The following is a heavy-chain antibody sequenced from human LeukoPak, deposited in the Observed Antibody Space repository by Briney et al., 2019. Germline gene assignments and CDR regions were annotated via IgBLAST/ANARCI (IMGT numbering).Heavy chain of an antibody. V-gene: IGHV4-30-4*01. CDR3: ARVVGDGYNEGCFDH. D-gene: IGHD5-24*01. J-gene: IGHJ4*02. CDR1: GGSISSGDYY. Sequence: SETLSLTCTVSGGSISSGDYYWSWIRQPPGKGLEWIGYIYYSGSTYYNPSLKSRVTISVDTSKNQFSLKLSSVTAADTAVYYCARVVGDGYNEGCFDHWGQGTLVTVSS. CDR2: IYYSGST.